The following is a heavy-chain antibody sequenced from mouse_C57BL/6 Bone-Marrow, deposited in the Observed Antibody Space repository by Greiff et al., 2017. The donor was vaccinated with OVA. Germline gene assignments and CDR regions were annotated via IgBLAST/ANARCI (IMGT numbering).Heavy chain of an antibody. Sequence: EVQLQQSGPSLVRPSQTLSLTCTVTGFSINSDCYWFWIRQFPGNKLEYIGYTFYSGITYYNPSLESRTYITRDTSKNQFSLKLSSVTTEDTATYYCARYYDYEGYFDVWGTGTTVTVSS. CDR1: GFSINSDCY. D-gene: IGHD2-4*01. V-gene: IGHV3-3*01. CDR3: ARYYDYEGYFDV. J-gene: IGHJ1*03. CDR2: TFYSGIT.